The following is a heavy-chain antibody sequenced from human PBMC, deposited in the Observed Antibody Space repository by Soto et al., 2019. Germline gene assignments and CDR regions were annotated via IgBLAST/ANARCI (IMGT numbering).Heavy chain of an antibody. CDR1: GYTFSDFY. V-gene: IGHV1-8*01. D-gene: IGHD3-16*01. Sequence: ASVKVFCKASGYTFSDFYINWLRQAAGQGPEWMGWMNAKSGDTFSAQRLQGKFNMTWDTSLSTAYMEVGSLTSDHAAIYYCARGNPFNYAGFDVWGQGTTVTVSS. CDR2: MNAKSGDT. CDR3: ARGNPFNYAGFDV. J-gene: IGHJ6*02.